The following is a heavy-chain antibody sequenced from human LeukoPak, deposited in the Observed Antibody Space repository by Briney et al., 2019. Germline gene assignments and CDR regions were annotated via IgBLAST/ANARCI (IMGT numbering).Heavy chain of an antibody. Sequence: SETLSLTCAVSGYSVSSGYYWGWIRQPPGKGLEWIGSIYHSGSTYYNPSLKSRVTISVDTSKNQFSLNLSSVTASDTGVYYCARHGIGIVVVPAAIVGESDYWGQGTLVTVSS. D-gene: IGHD2-2*01. J-gene: IGHJ4*02. CDR3: ARHGIGIVVVPAAIVGESDY. CDR2: IYHSGST. CDR1: GYSVSSGYY. V-gene: IGHV4-38-2*01.